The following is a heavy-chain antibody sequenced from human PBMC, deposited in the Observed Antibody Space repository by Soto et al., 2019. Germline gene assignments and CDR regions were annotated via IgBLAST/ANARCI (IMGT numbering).Heavy chain of an antibody. CDR2: INNNGST. Sequence: SETLSLTCNVSGGSVSGYHWSWIRQPPGKGLEWIGYINNNGSTNYNPSLKSRVTISVDTPKNQFSLKLSSVTAADTAVYYCAKNWNWGSLVHWGQGTLVTVSS. CDR1: GGSVSGYH. J-gene: IGHJ4*02. V-gene: IGHV4-4*08. CDR3: AKNWNWGSLVH. D-gene: IGHD7-27*01.